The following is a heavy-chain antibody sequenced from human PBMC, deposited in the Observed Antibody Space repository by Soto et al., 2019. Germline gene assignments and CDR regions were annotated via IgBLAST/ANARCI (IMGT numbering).Heavy chain of an antibody. CDR1: GFTVSSNY. CDR2: IYSGGST. V-gene: IGHV3-66*01. D-gene: IGHD4-17*01. J-gene: IGHJ3*02. Sequence: GGSLRLSCAASGFTVSSNYMSWVRQAPGKGLEWVSVIYSGGSTYYADSVKGRFTISRDNSKNTLYLQMNSLRAEDTAVYYCAKTATVTTGAFDIWGQGTMVTVSS. CDR3: AKTATVTTGAFDI.